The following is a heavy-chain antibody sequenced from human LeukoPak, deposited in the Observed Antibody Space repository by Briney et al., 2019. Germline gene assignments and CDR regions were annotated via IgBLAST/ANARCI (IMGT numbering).Heavy chain of an antibody. CDR1: GYTFTSYD. J-gene: IGHJ4*02. CDR3: ARGPPESSSSDY. Sequence: GASVKVSFKASGYTFTSYDINWVRQAPGQGLEWMGWMNPKSANTGYAQKFQGRVTMTRNTSISTAYMEVTSLRSEGTAVYYCARGPPESSSSDYWGQGPLVTVSS. CDR2: MNPKSANT. V-gene: IGHV1-8*01. D-gene: IGHD6-13*01.